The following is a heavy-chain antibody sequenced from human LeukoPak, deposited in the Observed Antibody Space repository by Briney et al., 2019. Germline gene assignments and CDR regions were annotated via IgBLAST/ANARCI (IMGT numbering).Heavy chain of an antibody. J-gene: IGHJ4*02. D-gene: IGHD3-10*01. CDR2: KRECWGNT. CDR1: GYTFTRHG. V-gene: IGHV1-18*01. Sequence: ATVNVFCRASGYTFTRHGISGVRHAPGQGREWMGWKRECWGNTNYAQKLRGRDPMTTDTPTHTLYMEQQSQRSDDTAVYYCARGRLSSGSYLVYFDYWGQGTLVTVSS. CDR3: ARGRLSSGSYLVYFDY.